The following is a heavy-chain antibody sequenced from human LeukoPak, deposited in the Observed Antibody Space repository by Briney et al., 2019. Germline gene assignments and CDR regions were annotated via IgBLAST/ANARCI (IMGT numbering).Heavy chain of an antibody. CDR1: GYTFTDYY. Sequence: GASVKVSCKASGYTFTDYYTHWVRQAPGQGLEWMGWINPHSGGTSHAQKFQGRVTMTRDTSISTAYMELTRLTSDDTGVYYCARGPQYGSDWNFRRVIDYWGQGTLVTVSS. CDR2: INPHSGGT. J-gene: IGHJ4*02. V-gene: IGHV1-2*02. D-gene: IGHD6-19*01. CDR3: ARGPQYGSDWNFRRVIDY.